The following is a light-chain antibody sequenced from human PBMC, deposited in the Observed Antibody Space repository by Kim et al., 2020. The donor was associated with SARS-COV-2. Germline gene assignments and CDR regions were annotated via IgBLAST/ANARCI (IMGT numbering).Light chain of an antibody. CDR3: NSRDSSGNPVV. V-gene: IGLV3-19*01. Sequence: SSELTQDPAVSVALGQTVRITCQGDSLRSYYASWXQQKPGQAPVLVIYGKNNRPSGIPDRFSGSSSGNTASLTITGAQAEDEADYYCNSRDSSGNPVVFG. CDR2: GKN. J-gene: IGLJ2*01. CDR1: SLRSYY.